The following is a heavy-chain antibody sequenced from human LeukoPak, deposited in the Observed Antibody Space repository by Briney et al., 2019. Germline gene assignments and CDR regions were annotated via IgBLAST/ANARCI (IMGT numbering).Heavy chain of an antibody. CDR2: IYYSGST. D-gene: IGHD6-6*01. V-gene: IGHV4-59*01. Sequence: SETLSLTCTVSGGSISSYYWSWIRQPPGKGLEWIGYIYYSGSTNYNPSLKSRVTISVDTSKNQFSLKLKSVTAADTAVYYCARGTSSSFNWFDPWGQGTQVTVSS. CDR1: GGSISSYY. J-gene: IGHJ5*02. CDR3: ARGTSSSFNWFDP.